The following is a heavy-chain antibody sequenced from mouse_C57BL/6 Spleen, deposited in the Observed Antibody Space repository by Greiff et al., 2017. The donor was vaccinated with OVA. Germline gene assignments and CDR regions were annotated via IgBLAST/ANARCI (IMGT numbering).Heavy chain of an antibody. J-gene: IGHJ4*01. Sequence: QVQLQQPGAELVKPGASVKMSCKASGYTFTSYWITWVKQRPGQGLEWIGDIYPGSGSTNYNEKFKSKATLTVDTSSSTAYMQLSSLTSEDSAVYYCASLYDYGGYYYAMDYWGQGTSVTVSS. D-gene: IGHD2-4*01. V-gene: IGHV1-55*01. CDR3: ASLYDYGGYYYAMDY. CDR2: IYPGSGST. CDR1: GYTFTSYW.